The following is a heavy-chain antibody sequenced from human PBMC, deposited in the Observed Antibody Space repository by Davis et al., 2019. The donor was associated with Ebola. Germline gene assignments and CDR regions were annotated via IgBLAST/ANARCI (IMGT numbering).Heavy chain of an antibody. Sequence: APVKVSCKASGYTFSIYDMHWVRQAPGQGLEWMGMINTSGGSTGYAQKFQGRVTMTMNTSTSTVYMELSSLRSEDTAVYYCARERPLFGSGTKNWFDLWGQGTLVTVSS. V-gene: IGHV1-46*01. CDR1: GYTFSIYD. CDR3: ARERPLFGSGTKNWFDL. CDR2: INTSGGST. J-gene: IGHJ5*02. D-gene: IGHD3-10*01.